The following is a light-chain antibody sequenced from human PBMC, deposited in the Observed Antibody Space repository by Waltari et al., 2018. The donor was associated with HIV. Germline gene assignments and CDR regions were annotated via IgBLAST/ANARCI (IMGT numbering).Light chain of an antibody. Sequence: ETVLTQSPGTLSLSPGERATLSCRASQSVNSNHLAWYQQRPGQAPRLLIYGASSRATGIPDRFRGSGSGTDFTLTISRLEPEDFAVYYCQQYGNSPITFGQGTRLEIK. CDR3: QQYGNSPIT. J-gene: IGKJ5*01. CDR2: GAS. V-gene: IGKV3-20*01. CDR1: QSVNSNH.